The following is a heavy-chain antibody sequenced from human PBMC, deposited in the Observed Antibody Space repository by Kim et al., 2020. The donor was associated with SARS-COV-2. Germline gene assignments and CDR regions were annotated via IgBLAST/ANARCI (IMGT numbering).Heavy chain of an antibody. CDR2: IYYTGST. D-gene: IGHD4-17*01. V-gene: IGHV4-59*01. CDR3: ARDAVGTTGAADY. Sequence: SETLSLTCTVSGGSMSSYYWSWIRQPPGKGLEWIGYIYYTGSTNYNPSLKSRVTILVDTSRNQFSLKLSSVTAADTAVYYCARDAVGTTGAADYWGQGT. J-gene: IGHJ4*02. CDR1: GGSMSSYY.